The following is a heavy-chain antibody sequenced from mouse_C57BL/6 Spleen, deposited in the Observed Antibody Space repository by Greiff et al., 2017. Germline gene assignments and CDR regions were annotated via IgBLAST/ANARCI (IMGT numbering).Heavy chain of an antibody. CDR2: ISSGSSTI. CDR1: GFTFSDYG. CDR3: ARDGSSYRAWFAY. D-gene: IGHD1-1*01. V-gene: IGHV5-17*01. Sequence: DVKLVESGGGLVKPGGSLKLSCAASGFTFSDYGMHWVRQAPEKGLEWVAYISSGSSTIYYADTVKGRFTISRDNAKNTLFLQMTSLRSEDTAMYYCARDGSSYRAWFAYWGQGTLVTVSA. J-gene: IGHJ3*01.